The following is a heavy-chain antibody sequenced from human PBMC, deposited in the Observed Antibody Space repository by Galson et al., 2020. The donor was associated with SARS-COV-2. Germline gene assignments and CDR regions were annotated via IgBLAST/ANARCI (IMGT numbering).Heavy chain of an antibody. CDR1: GFTFSSYS. CDR3: AREYQLLGGAFDI. CDR2: ISSSSSYI. D-gene: IGHD2-2*01. V-gene: IGHV3-21*01. J-gene: IGHJ3*02. Sequence: GESLKISCAASGFTFSSYSMNWVRQAPGKGLEWVSSISSSSSYIYYADSVKGRFTISRDNAKNSLYLQMNSLRAEDTAVYYCAREYQLLGGAFDIWGQGTMVTVSS.